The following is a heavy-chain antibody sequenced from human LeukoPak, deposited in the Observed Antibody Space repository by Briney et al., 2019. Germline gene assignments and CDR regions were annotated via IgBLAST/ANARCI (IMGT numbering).Heavy chain of an antibody. V-gene: IGHV3-30-3*01. CDR1: GFTFSNYV. CDR2: IPYDGVKQ. D-gene: IGHD1-1*01. J-gene: IGHJ4*02. Sequence: GGSLRLSCSASGFTFSNYVVHWVRQAPDKGLEWVAFIPYDGVKQFYADSVKGRFTISRDNSKNTLYLQMNSLRPEDTAMYYCARGTGTAFDYWGLGTLVTVSS. CDR3: ARGTGTAFDY.